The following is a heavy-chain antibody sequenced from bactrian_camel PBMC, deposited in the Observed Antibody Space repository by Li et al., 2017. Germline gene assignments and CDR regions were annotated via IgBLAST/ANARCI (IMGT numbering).Heavy chain of an antibody. CDR3: TTAAVGRVPAE. CDR2: IDKDGIA. V-gene: IGHV3S53*01. J-gene: IGHJ4*01. CDR1: GTIYHDAC. D-gene: IGHD5*01. Sequence: HVQLVESGGGSVQAGGSLRLSCRAKGTIYHDACVGWLRQASGKEREGVAAIDKDGIASYIDSVKGRFTISRDDGRNTLYLQLAGLKTEDTAMYYCTTAAVGRVPAEWGRGTQVTVS.